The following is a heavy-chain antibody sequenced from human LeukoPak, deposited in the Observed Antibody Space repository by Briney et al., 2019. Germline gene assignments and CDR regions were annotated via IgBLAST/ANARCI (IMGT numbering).Heavy chain of an antibody. D-gene: IGHD3-16*01. J-gene: IGHJ4*02. CDR2: INSDSSLM. V-gene: IGHV3-21*01. CDR3: IRDLFDDYSLDY. Sequence: PGGSLRLSCAASGFTFSSYSMNWVRQAPGKGLEWVSSINSDSSLMYYAESVKGRFTISRDNARNSLYLQMSSLRVEDTAVYYCIRDLFDDYSLDYRGQGALVTVSS. CDR1: GFTFSSYS.